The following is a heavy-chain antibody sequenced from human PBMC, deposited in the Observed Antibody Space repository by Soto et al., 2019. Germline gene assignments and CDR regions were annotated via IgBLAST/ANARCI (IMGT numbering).Heavy chain of an antibody. CDR2: IKSKTDGGTK. CDR1: GFTFSNAW. CDR3: TRRQAIDY. J-gene: IGHJ4*02. Sequence: EVQLVESGGGLVKPGGSLRLSCAASGFTFSNAWMSWVRQAPGKGLEWVGRIKSKTDGGTKDYGAPVKGRFTISTEDSKNTRLLPMNSLKTEDTAVYYCTRRQAIDYWGQGTLVTVSS. V-gene: IGHV3-15*01.